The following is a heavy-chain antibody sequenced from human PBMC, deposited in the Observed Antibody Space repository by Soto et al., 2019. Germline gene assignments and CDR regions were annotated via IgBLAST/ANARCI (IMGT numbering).Heavy chain of an antibody. CDR1: GGSISSGGYY. Sequence: SETLSLTCTVSGGSISSGGYYWSWIRQHPGKGLEWTGYIYYSGTTDYNPSLKSRVTISLDTSKKQFSLKLSSVNAADTAVYYCARDGFGFYAFDIWGQGTMVTVSS. J-gene: IGHJ3*02. D-gene: IGHD3-16*01. CDR2: IYYSGTT. V-gene: IGHV4-31*03. CDR3: ARDGFGFYAFDI.